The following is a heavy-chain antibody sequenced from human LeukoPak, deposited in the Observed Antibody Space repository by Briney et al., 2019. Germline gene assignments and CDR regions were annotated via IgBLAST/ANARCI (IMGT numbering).Heavy chain of an antibody. D-gene: IGHD3-16*02. Sequence: SGTLSLTCAVSGGSISSSNWWSWVRQPPGKGLEWIGEIYHSGSTNYNPSLKSRVTISVDTSRNQFSLRLSSVTAADTAVYYCARGFWGFGGLIAYFDYWGQGSLVTVSS. CDR2: IYHSGST. J-gene: IGHJ4*02. CDR3: ARGFWGFGGLIAYFDY. CDR1: GGSISSSNW. V-gene: IGHV4-4*02.